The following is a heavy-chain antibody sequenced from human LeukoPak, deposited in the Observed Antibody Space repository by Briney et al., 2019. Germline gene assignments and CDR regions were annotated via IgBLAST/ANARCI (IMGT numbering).Heavy chain of an antibody. V-gene: IGHV1-2*02. CDR1: GYTFTGYY. J-gene: IGHJ4*02. Sequence: ASVKVSCTASGYTFTGYYMHWVRQAPGQGLEWVGWIKPNSGGTNYAQKFQGGVTMTRHTSISTAYRELSRLRSDETAVYYCAGALGTPNYWGQRTLV. D-gene: IGHD7-27*01. CDR2: IKPNSGGT. CDR3: AGALGTPNY.